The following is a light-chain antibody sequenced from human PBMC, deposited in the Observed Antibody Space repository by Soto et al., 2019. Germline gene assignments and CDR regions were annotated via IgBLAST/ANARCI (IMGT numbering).Light chain of an antibody. CDR2: HES. CDR3: AAWDDTLNGVV. V-gene: IGLV1-44*01. Sequence: QSVLTQPPSASGTPGQRVTISCSGSSSNIGVNPVNWYQQLPAAAPKLLIYHESQRPSGVPDRFSGSKSGTSASLAISGLQSEDEADYYCAAWDDTLNGVVFGGGTKLTVL. J-gene: IGLJ2*01. CDR1: SSNIGVNP.